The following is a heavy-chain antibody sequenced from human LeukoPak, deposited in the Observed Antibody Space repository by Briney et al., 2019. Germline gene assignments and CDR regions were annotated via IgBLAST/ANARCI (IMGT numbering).Heavy chain of an antibody. D-gene: IGHD6-13*01. CDR1: GFTFSSFG. Sequence: PGRSLRLSCAASGFTFSSFGMHWVRQAPGKGLEWVAVISYDGSNKYYTDSVKGRFTISGDSSKNTLYLQMNSLRAEDTAVYYCARDYSAGAAAGTFGYWGQGTLVTVSS. CDR3: ARDYSAGAAAGTFGY. CDR2: ISYDGSNK. J-gene: IGHJ4*02. V-gene: IGHV3-30*03.